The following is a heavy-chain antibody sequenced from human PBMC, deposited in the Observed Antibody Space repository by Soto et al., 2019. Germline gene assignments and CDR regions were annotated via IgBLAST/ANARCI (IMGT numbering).Heavy chain of an antibody. V-gene: IGHV3-33*01. J-gene: IGHJ6*02. CDR1: GFTFSSYG. D-gene: IGHD3-10*01. CDR2: IWYDGSNK. CDR3: ARDTARAMVRIYYGMDV. Sequence: QVQLVESGGGVVQPGRSLRLSCAASGFTFSSYGMHWVRQAPGKGLEWVAVIWYDGSNKYYADSVKGRFTISRDNSRNTLYLQMNILRAEDTAVYYCARDTARAMVRIYYGMDVWGQGTTVTVYS.